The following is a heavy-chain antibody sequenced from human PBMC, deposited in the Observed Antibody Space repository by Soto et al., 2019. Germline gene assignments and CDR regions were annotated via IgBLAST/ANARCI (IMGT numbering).Heavy chain of an antibody. D-gene: IGHD3-22*01. V-gene: IGHV4-31*03. CDR3: AISSGYADWFDP. J-gene: IGHJ5*02. CDR2: IYYSGST. CDR1: CGSISSGGYY. Sequence: QVQLQESGPGLVKPPQTLSLTCTVSCGSISSGGYYWSWIRQHPGKGLEWIGYIYYSGSTYYNPSLKSRVTISVDTSKNQFSLKLRSVPAADTAVYYCAISSGYADWFDPWGQGTLVTVSS.